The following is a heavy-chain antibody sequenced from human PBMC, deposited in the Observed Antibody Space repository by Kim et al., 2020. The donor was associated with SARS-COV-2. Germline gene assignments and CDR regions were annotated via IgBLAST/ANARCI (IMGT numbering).Heavy chain of an antibody. CDR3: ARDGAIVTGAFDI. V-gene: IGHV4-4*07. D-gene: IGHD2-8*02. J-gene: IGHJ3*02. Sequence: NPPLKSRVTMSVATSTNQFALKLSSVTAADAAVYYCARDGAIVTGAFDIWGQGTMVTVSS.